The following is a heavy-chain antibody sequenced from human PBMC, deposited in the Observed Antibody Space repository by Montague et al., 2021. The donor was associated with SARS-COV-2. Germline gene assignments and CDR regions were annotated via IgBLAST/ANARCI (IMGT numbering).Heavy chain of an antibody. CDR1: GGSVTSISSH. J-gene: IGHJ4*02. Sequence: SETLSLTCTVSGGSVTSISSHWGWIRQRPGKGLEYIGRFYYAGGTQYYPYVQSRVTISVDTSNVQLSLTMNSVTAADTAVYFCARLYGSSFDYWGQGTLVTVSS. D-gene: IGHD4-17*01. CDR2: FYYAGGT. CDR3: ARLYGSSFDY. V-gene: IGHV4-39*01.